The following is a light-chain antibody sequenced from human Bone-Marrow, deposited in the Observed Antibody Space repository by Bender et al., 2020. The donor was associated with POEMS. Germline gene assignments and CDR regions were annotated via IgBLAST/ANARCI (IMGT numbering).Light chain of an antibody. CDR3: QAWDSSTVV. J-gene: IGLJ2*01. CDR1: RLRQKY. Sequence: SYELTQSPSVSVSPGQTASITCSGERLRQKYISWYQQKPGQSPVLVIYQDTIRPSGIPERFSGSNSGNTATLTISGTQAMDEADYYCQAWDSSTVVFGGGTKLTVL. V-gene: IGLV3-1*01. CDR2: QDT.